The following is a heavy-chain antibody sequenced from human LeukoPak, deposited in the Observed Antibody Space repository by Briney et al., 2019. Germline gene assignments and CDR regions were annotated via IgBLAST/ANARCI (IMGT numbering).Heavy chain of an antibody. V-gene: IGHV4-4*07. D-gene: IGHD6-19*01. CDR1: GGSISSYF. CDR3: ARRDSSGWYYFDY. J-gene: IGHJ4*02. CDR2: IHSTGST. Sequence: SETLSLTCTVSGGSISSYFWSWIRQPAGKGLEWIGRIHSTGSTDSYPSPKSRVTISVDTSKNQFSLKLSSVTAADTAVYYCARRDSSGWYYFDYWGQGTLVTVSS.